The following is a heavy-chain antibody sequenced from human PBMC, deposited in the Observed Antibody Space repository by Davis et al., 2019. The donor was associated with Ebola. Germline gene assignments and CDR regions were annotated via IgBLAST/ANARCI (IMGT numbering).Heavy chain of an antibody. V-gene: IGHV1-2*02. CDR3: ARGRTGYYFDSSDSPSWFDP. Sequence: ASVKVSCKASGYTLTDYQMHWVRQAPGQGLEWMGGINPISGDTNYAEKFQGRVTMTRDTSLSTVYMELTSLRSEDTAIYYCARGRTGYYFDSSDSPSWFDPWGQGTLVTVSS. J-gene: IGHJ5*02. CDR1: GYTLTDYQ. CDR2: INPISGDT. D-gene: IGHD3-22*01.